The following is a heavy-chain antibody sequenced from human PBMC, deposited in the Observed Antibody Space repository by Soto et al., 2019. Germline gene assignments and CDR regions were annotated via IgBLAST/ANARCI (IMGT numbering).Heavy chain of an antibody. CDR3: ERAWENPYFDY. CDR2: IHYSGSI. J-gene: IGHJ4*02. V-gene: IGHV4-61*01. D-gene: IGHD1-26*01. Sequence: PSETLSLTCTVSDGSVSSTSYYWTWIRQPPGKGLEWIGYIHYSGSINYNPSLQSRVTISVDTSKNHFSLELTSVTAAGTAVYYCERAWENPYFDYWGPGALVTVSS. CDR1: DGSVSSTSYY.